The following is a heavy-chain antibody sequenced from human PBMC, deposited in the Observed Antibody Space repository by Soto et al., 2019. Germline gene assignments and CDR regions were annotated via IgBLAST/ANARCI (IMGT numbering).Heavy chain of an antibody. CDR1: GFTFDDYA. V-gene: IGHV3-9*01. Sequence: DVQLVESGGGLVQPGRSLRLSCAASGFTFDDYAMHWVRQGPGKGLEWVSSISWNSGNLDYADSVKGRFTISRDNAKNSLYLQMNSLRGEDTALYYCAKGASTTVFAFNDYWGQGTLVTVSS. J-gene: IGHJ4*02. D-gene: IGHD4-17*01. CDR3: AKGASTTVFAFNDY. CDR2: ISWNSGNL.